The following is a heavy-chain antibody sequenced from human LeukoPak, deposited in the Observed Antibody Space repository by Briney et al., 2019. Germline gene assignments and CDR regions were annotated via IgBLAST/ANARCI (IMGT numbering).Heavy chain of an antibody. CDR1: GFTFNSYA. CDR3: ARGEDYGTNSFDY. Sequence: GGSLRLSCAASGFTFNSYAMNWVRQAPGVGLQWISYITGSSRIIYYADSVKGRFTISRDNAKNSLYLQMNSLRAEDTAVYYCARGEDYGTNSFDYWGQGTLVTVSS. V-gene: IGHV3-48*04. D-gene: IGHD4-17*01. CDR2: ITGSSRII. J-gene: IGHJ4*02.